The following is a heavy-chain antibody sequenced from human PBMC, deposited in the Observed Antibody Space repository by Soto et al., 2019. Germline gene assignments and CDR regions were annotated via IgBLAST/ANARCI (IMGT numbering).Heavy chain of an antibody. V-gene: IGHV4-39*01. Sequence: QLQLRESGPGLVKPSETLSLTCTVSGGSIISSSYYWAWIRQPPGKGLEWIGTISYGGSTSYNPSLQSRVTIPVDTSKDQFSPRLTSVAATDPSVYYCARHARFCSSATCYSEALDIWGHGSMVTVSS. CDR2: ISYGGST. CDR1: GGSIISSSYY. D-gene: IGHD2-2*02. CDR3: ARHARFCSSATCYSEALDI. J-gene: IGHJ3*02.